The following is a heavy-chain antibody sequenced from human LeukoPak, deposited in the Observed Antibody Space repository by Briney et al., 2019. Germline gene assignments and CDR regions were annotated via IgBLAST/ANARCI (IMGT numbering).Heavy chain of an antibody. J-gene: IGHJ4*02. CDR2: INPDGSIR. CDR1: GLTFSTYW. V-gene: IGHV3-74*03. CDR3: AREARVGGALQY. D-gene: IGHD1-26*01. Sequence: GGSLRLSCAASGLTFSTYWMHWVRQAPGKGLAWVARINPDGSIRTCANSVQGRVTISRDTAKDTLFLQMNSLRAEDTAVYYCAREARVGGALQYWGQGTPVTVSS.